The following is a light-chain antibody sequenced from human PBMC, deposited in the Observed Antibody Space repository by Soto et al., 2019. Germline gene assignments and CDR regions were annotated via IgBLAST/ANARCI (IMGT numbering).Light chain of an antibody. V-gene: IGKV1-39*01. J-gene: IGKJ4*01. CDR1: QSISSY. CDR2: AAS. CDR3: QQSYSTPL. Sequence: DIQMTQSPSSLSASVGDRVTITCRASQSISSYLNWYQQKPGKAPKLLIYAASSLHSEVPSRFSGSGSGTDFTLTISRLQPEDFATYYCQQSYSTPLFGGGTKVEIK.